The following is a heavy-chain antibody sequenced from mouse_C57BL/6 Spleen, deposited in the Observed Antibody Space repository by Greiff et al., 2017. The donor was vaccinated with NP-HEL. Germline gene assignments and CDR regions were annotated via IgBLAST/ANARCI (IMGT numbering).Heavy chain of an antibody. CDR2: IYPGDGDT. CDR3: ARDYYGSSYGDFDY. D-gene: IGHD1-1*01. CDR1: GYAFSSSW. J-gene: IGHJ2*01. V-gene: IGHV1-82*01. Sequence: QVQLQQSGPELVKPGASVKISCKASGYAFSSSWMNWVKQRPGKGLEWIGRIYPGDGDTNYNGKFKGKATLTADKSSSTAYMQLSSLTSEDSAVYFCARDYYGSSYGDFDYWGQGTTLTVSS.